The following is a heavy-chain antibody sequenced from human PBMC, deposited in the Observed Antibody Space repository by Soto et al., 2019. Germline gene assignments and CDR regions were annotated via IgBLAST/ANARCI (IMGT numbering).Heavy chain of an antibody. Sequence: QVQLVQSGAEVRKPGASVTVPCRSSGDSFNDYYIHWVRQAPGQGFEWMGWINPNGGVTKYAQKFQGWGSMTRDTSIRTVYMQLSSLRSDDTAVYYCARESGGATATLDYYYFYMDVWGTGTTVTVSS. CDR1: GDSFNDYY. J-gene: IGHJ6*03. V-gene: IGHV1-2*04. CDR3: ARESGGATATLDYYYFYMDV. D-gene: IGHD5-12*01. CDR2: INPNGGVT.